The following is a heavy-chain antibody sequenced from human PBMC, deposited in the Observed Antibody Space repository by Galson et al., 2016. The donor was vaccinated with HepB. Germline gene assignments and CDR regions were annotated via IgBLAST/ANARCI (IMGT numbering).Heavy chain of an antibody. CDR3: AKVPYGDYASAFDS. CDR2: ISYNSGDET. Sequence: SLRLSCAASGFTFRGFAMTWVRQTPGKGLEWVSAISYNSGDETYFADPVRGRFTISRDNSKDTLYLQMNSLRVEDTAVYFCAKVPYGDYASAFDSWGQGTLVTVSS. J-gene: IGHJ4*02. V-gene: IGHV3-23*01. D-gene: IGHD4-17*01. CDR1: GFTFRGFA.